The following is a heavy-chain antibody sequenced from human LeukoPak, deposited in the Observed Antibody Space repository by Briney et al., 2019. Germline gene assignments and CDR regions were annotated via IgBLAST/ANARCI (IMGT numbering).Heavy chain of an antibody. CDR1: GYTFTSYG. CDR3: ARDLGSGYSYGQFDY. V-gene: IGHV1-18*01. J-gene: IGHJ4*02. Sequence: GASVTVSCKASGYTFTSYGISWVRQAPGQGLEWMGWISAYNGNTNYAQKLQGRVTMTTDTSTSTAYMELRSLRSDDTAVYYCARDLGSGYSYGQFDYWGQGTLVTVSS. CDR2: ISAYNGNT. D-gene: IGHD5-18*01.